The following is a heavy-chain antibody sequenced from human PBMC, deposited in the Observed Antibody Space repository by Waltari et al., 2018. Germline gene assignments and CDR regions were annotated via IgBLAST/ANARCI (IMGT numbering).Heavy chain of an antibody. J-gene: IGHJ4*02. D-gene: IGHD6-19*01. CDR1: GYTFTSYD. Sequence: QVQLVQSGAEVKKPGASVKVSCKASGYTFTSYDINWVRQATGQGVEWMGWMNPNSGNTGYAQKFQGRVIITRNTSLSTAYMELSSLRSEDTAGYYCVAAVAPGDYWGQGTLVTVSS. V-gene: IGHV1-8*03. CDR3: VAAVAPGDY. CDR2: MNPNSGNT.